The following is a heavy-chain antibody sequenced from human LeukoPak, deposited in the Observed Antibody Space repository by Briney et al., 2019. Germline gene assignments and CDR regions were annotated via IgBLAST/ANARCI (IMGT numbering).Heavy chain of an antibody. V-gene: IGHV3-7*03. J-gene: IGHJ4*02. CDR2: IKQDGSEK. D-gene: IGHD1-26*01. CDR3: ARDRGREWELLGDY. CDR1: GFTFSSYW. Sequence: GVALRLSCAASGFTFSSYWMSWVRQAPGKGLEWVANIKQDGSEKYYVDSVKGRFTISRDNAKNSLYLQMNSLRAEDTAVYYCARDRGREWELLGDYWGQGTLVTVSS.